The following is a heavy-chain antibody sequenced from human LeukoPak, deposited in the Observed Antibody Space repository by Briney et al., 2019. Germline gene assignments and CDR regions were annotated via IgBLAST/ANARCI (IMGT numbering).Heavy chain of an antibody. CDR2: ISWDGGRT. J-gene: IGHJ4*02. CDR3: AKDKFDGSGSYYFDY. CDR1: GFTFDA. Sequence: GGSLRLSCAASGFTFDAMHWVRQAPGKGLEWVSLISWDGGRTYYADSVKGRFTISRDNSKNSLYLQVNSLRAEDTALDYCAKDKFDGSGSYYFDYWGQGTLVTVSS. D-gene: IGHD3-10*01. V-gene: IGHV3-43D*03.